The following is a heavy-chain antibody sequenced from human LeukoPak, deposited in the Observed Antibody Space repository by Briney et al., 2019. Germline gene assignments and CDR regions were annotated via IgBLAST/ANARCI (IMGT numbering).Heavy chain of an antibody. CDR3: AKIGEMAEDTDY. CDR1: GFTLRNYA. CDR2: IGAGDKYT. V-gene: IGHV3-23*01. J-gene: IGHJ4*02. Sequence: PGGSLRLSCAASGFTLRNYAMSWVRQAPGKGLEWVSSIGAGDKYTYYGDSVKGRFTISRDNSKNTLYLQMNSLRAEDTAVYYCAKIGEMAEDTDYWGQGTLVTVSS. D-gene: IGHD2-8*01.